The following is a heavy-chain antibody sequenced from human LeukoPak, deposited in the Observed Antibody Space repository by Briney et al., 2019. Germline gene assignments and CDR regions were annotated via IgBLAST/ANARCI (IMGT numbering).Heavy chain of an antibody. CDR3: ARTYYYDRSGYFFLSSFDY. D-gene: IGHD3-22*01. V-gene: IGHV1-69*06. CDR1: GGTFSSYA. J-gene: IGHJ4*02. Sequence: SVKVSCKASGGTFSSYAISWVRQAPGQGLEWMGGIIPIFGTTNYAQKFQGRVTITADIPTSTADMELSSLRSEDTAVYYCARTYYYDRSGYFFLSSFDYWGPGTLVTVSS. CDR2: IIPIFGTT.